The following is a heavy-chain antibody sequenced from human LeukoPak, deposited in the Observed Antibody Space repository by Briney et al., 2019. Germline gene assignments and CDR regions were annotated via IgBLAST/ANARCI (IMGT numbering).Heavy chain of an antibody. V-gene: IGHV1-46*01. Sequence: ASVTVSCTASGYTFTSYYMHWVRQAPGQGLEWMGIINPSGGSTSYAQKFQGRVTMTRDMSTSTVYMELSSLRSEDTAVYYCARGITIFGVVTGLDIWGQGTMVTVSS. CDR1: GYTFTSYY. J-gene: IGHJ3*02. CDR3: ARGITIFGVVTGLDI. CDR2: INPSGGST. D-gene: IGHD3-3*01.